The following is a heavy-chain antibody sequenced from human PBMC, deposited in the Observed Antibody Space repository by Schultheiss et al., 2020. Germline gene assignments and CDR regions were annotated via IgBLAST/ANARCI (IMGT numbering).Heavy chain of an antibody. CDR3: ARQHGSYIDY. J-gene: IGHJ4*02. D-gene: IGHD1-26*01. Sequence: SATLSLTCTVSGGSISSGGYYWSWIRQHPGKGLEWIGYIYYSGSTYYNPSLKSRVTISVDTSKNQFSLKLSSVTAADTAVYYCARQHGSYIDYWGQGTLVTGSS. CDR1: GGSISSGGYY. CDR2: IYYSGST. V-gene: IGHV4-31*03.